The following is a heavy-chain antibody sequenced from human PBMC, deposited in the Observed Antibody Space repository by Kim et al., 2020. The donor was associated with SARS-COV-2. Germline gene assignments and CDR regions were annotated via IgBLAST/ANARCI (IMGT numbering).Heavy chain of an antibody. CDR2: ISYDGSNE. V-gene: IGHV3-30-3*01. D-gene: IGHD3-9*01. CDR3: ARAATYDILTY. Sequence: GGSLRLSCAASGFTFSSFAMHWVRQAPGKGLEWVAVISYDGSNEYYVDSVKGRFTIFRDNSKNTLFLQMNSLRLEDTAMYYCARAATYDILTYWGQGALVTVSS. CDR1: GFTFSSFA. J-gene: IGHJ4*02.